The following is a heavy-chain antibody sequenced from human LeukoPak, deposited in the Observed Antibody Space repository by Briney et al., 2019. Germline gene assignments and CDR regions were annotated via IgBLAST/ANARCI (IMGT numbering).Heavy chain of an antibody. Sequence: GGSLRLSCVVSGFTFSSYGMHWVRQAPGKGLEWVAVIWYDGSNKYYADSVKGRFTISRDNSKNTLYLQMNSLRAEDTAVYYCARDTGYRATFDYWGQGTLVTVSS. CDR3: ARDTGYRATFDY. J-gene: IGHJ4*02. CDR1: GFTFSSYG. CDR2: IWYDGSNK. D-gene: IGHD5-18*01. V-gene: IGHV3-33*08.